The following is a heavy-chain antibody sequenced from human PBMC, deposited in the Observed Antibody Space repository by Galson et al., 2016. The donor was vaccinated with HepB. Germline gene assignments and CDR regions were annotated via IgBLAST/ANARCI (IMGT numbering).Heavy chain of an antibody. J-gene: IGHJ4*02. D-gene: IGHD1-26*01. V-gene: IGHV2-5*02. CDR1: GFSLTTTGVG. CDR2: IYWDDYT. CDR3: AHTTTKSYYYFDF. Sequence: PALVKPTQTLTLTCNVSGFSLTTTGVGVGWIRQPPGGALEWLALIYWDDYTRYSPSLKNRVTIAKDTSKNNVVPTLTNMDPLDSATYFCAHTTTKSYYYFDFWGQGALVTVSS.